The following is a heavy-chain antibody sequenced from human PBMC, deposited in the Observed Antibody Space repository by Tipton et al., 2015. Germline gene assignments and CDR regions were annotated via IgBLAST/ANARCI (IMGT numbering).Heavy chain of an antibody. Sequence: QLVQSGAEVRKPGESLKISCKASGYSFTSFVIGWVRQMPGKGLEWMAIIYVADSNIRYSPSLQGQVTISADKSLSTAYLQWSSLRPSDTAMYYCVRPSDYGMAVWGQGTTVTVSS. CDR3: VRPSDYGMAV. CDR2: IYVADSNI. V-gene: IGHV5-51*01. CDR1: GYSFTSFV. J-gene: IGHJ6*02.